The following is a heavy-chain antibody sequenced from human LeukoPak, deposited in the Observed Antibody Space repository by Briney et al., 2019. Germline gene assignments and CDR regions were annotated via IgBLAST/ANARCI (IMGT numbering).Heavy chain of an antibody. CDR2: IVPIFGTA. Sequence: SVKVSCKASGGTYSSYAISWVRPAPGQGLEWMGGIVPIFGTANYAQKFQGRVTITADESTSTAYMELSSLRSEDTAVYYCARFSSSSQGLDYWGQGTLVTVSS. CDR3: ARFSSSSQGLDY. V-gene: IGHV1-69*13. CDR1: GGTYSSYA. D-gene: IGHD6-6*01. J-gene: IGHJ4*02.